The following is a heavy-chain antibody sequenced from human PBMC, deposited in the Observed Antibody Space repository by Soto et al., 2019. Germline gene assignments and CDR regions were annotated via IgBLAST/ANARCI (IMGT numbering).Heavy chain of an antibody. Sequence: GGSLILSCAASGFTFSSYCMHWVRQAPGKGLEWVAVIWYDGSNKYYADSVKGRFTISRDNSKNTLYLQMNSLRAEDTAVYYCARETCSSGCYFDYWGQGTLVTVSS. V-gene: IGHV3-33*01. D-gene: IGHD6-19*01. CDR3: ARETCSSGCYFDY. CDR1: GFTFSSYC. CDR2: IWYDGSNK. J-gene: IGHJ4*02.